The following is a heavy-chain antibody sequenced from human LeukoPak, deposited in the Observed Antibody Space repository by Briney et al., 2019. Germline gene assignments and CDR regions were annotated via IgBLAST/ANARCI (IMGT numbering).Heavy chain of an antibody. D-gene: IGHD3-22*01. CDR2: ISGSGANT. V-gene: IGHV3-23*01. J-gene: IGHJ5*02. Sequence: GSLRLSCAASGFTISSYAMSWVRQAPGKGLEWVSAISGSGANTSYAGSVKGRFTISRDISKNTLYLQMNSLTVEDTAMYYCAKDISVYDTSGYYYDHWGQGTLVAVSS. CDR1: GFTISSYA. CDR3: AKDISVYDTSGYYYDH.